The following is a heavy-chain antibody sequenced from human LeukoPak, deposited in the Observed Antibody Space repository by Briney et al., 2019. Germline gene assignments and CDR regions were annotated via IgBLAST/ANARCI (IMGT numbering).Heavy chain of an antibody. CDR1: GFTFSSYE. Sequence: AGGSLRLSCAASGFTFSSYEMNWVRQAPGKGLEWVSYISSSGSTIYYADSVKGRFTISRDNAKNSLYLQMNSLRAEDTAVYYCARDLAYCGGDCHSGDAFDIWGQGTMVTVSS. CDR2: ISSSGSTI. CDR3: ARDLAYCGGDCHSGDAFDI. J-gene: IGHJ3*02. V-gene: IGHV3-48*03. D-gene: IGHD2-21*02.